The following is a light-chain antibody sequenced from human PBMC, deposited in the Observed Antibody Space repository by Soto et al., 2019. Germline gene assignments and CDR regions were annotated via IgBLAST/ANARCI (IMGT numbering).Light chain of an antibody. CDR3: QQYNNWPTWT. CDR1: QSVSNN. Sequence: EIVLTQSPGTLSLSPGEGATLSCLASQSVSNNYLAWYQQKPGQAPRLLIYGASNRATGIPDRFSGSGSGTEFTLSISSLQSEDFAVYYCQQYNNWPTWTFGQGTKVDIK. CDR2: GAS. J-gene: IGKJ1*01. V-gene: IGKV3D-15*01.